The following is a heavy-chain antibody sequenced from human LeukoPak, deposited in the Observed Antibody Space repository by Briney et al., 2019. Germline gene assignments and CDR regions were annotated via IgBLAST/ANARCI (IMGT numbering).Heavy chain of an antibody. J-gene: IGHJ4*02. CDR1: GGSISSSSYY. CDR2: IYYSGST. D-gene: IGHD3-16*01. Sequence: SETLSLTCTVSGGSISSSSYYWGWIRQPPGKGLEWIGSIYYSGSTYYNPSLKSRVPISVDTSKNQFSLKLSSVTAADTAVYYCARLGSHEVYYFDYWGQGTLVTVSS. CDR3: ARLGSHEVYYFDY. V-gene: IGHV4-39*01.